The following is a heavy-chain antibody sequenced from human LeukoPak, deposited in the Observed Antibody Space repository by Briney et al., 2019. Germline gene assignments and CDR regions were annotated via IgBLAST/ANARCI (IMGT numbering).Heavy chain of an antibody. CDR1: GGSISSGGYY. J-gene: IGHJ4*02. CDR2: IYYGGST. D-gene: IGHD5-12*01. CDR3: ARDRGPYSGYDSYYFDY. V-gene: IGHV4-31*03. Sequence: SQTLSLTCTVSGGSISSGGYYWSWIRQHPGKGLEWIGYIYYGGSTYYNPSLKSRVTISVDTSKNQFSLKLSSVTAADTAVYYCARDRGPYSGYDSYYFDYWGQGTLVAVSS.